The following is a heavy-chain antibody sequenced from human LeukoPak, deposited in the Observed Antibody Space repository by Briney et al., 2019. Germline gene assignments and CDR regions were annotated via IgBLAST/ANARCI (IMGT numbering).Heavy chain of an antibody. CDR1: GYTFTSYD. CDR3: ARGSLTIFGVVIIDNPFDY. CDR2: MNPNSGNT. Sequence: ASVKVSCKSSGYTFTSYDINWVRQATGQGLEWMGWMNPNSGNTGYAQKFQGGVTMTRNTSISTAYMELSSLRSEDTPVYYCARGSLTIFGVVIIDNPFDYWGQGTLVTVSS. V-gene: IGHV1-8*01. J-gene: IGHJ4*02. D-gene: IGHD3-3*01.